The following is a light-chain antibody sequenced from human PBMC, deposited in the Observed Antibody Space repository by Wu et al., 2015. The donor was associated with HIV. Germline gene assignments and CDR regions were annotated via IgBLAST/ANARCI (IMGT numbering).Light chain of an antibody. Sequence: DIQMTQSPSSLSASVGDRVTITCRASQTINTYLTWYQQKPGKAPKLLIYGATSLLSGVPSRFSGSGSGTDFTLTISSLQREDSASYFCQQSYSTPLTFGGGTKMEIK. CDR1: QTINTY. V-gene: IGKV1-39*01. J-gene: IGKJ4*01. CDR2: GAT. CDR3: QQSYSTPLT.